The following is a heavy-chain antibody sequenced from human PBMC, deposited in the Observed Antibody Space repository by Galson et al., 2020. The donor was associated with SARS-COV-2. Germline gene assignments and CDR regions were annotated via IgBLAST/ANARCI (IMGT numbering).Heavy chain of an antibody. D-gene: IGHD3-9*01. CDR3: AHSRLRSDYDILTGYYRGGYYFDY. V-gene: IGHV2-5*01. J-gene: IGHJ4*02. CDR1: GFSLSTSGVG. Sequence: SGPTLVKPTQTLTLTCTFSGFSLSTSGVGVGWIRQPPGKALEWLALIYWNDDKRYSPSLKSRLTITKDTSKNQVVLTMTNMDPVDTATYYCAHSRLRSDYDILTGYYRGGYYFDYWGQGTLVTVSS. CDR2: IYWNDDK.